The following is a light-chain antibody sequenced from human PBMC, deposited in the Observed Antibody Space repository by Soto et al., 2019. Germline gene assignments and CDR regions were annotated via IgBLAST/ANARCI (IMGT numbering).Light chain of an antibody. J-gene: IGLJ3*02. CDR3: QTWGTGIRV. Sequence: QSVLTQSPSASASLGASVKLTCTLSSGHSSYAIAWHQQQPERGPRHLMKLNSDGSHTKGDGIPDRFSGSSSGAERYLTISCLQSEDEADYYCQTWGTGIRVFGGGTQLTVL. CDR2: LNSDGSH. V-gene: IGLV4-69*01. CDR1: SGHSSYA.